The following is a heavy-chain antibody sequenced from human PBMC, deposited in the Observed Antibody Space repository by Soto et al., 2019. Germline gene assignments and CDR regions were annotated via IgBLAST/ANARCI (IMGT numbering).Heavy chain of an antibody. D-gene: IGHD3-22*01. J-gene: IGHJ6*02. CDR2: INPSGGST. Sequence: ASVKVSCKASGYTFTSYYMHWVRQAPGQGLEWMGIINPSGGSTSYAQKFQGRVTMTRDTSTSTVYMELSSLRSEDTAVYYCASRNYYDSSGYRPMDYYYYGMDVWGQGTTVTVSS. CDR3: ASRNYYDSSGYRPMDYYYYGMDV. CDR1: GYTFTSYY. V-gene: IGHV1-46*01.